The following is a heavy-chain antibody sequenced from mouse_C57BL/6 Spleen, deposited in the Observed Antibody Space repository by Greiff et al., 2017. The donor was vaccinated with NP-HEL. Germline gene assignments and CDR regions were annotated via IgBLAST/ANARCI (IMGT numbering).Heavy chain of an antibody. Sequence: VQLQQSGPELVKPGASVKISCKASGYSFTSYYIHWVKQRPGQGLEWIGRIYPGSGNTKYNEKFKGKATLTADTSSSTTYMQLSSLTSEDSAVYYCARYNYDRAMDYWGQGTSVTVSS. V-gene: IGHV1-66*01. CDR2: IYPGSGNT. D-gene: IGHD2-12*01. J-gene: IGHJ4*01. CDR1: GYSFTSYY. CDR3: ARYNYDRAMDY.